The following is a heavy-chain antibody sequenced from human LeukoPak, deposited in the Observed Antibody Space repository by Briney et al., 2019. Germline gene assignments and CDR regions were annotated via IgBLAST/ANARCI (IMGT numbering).Heavy chain of an antibody. CDR3: ARTIAAAVAFDI. CDR1: GFTFSSYA. Sequence: GGSLRLSCAASGFTFSSYAMSWVRQAPGKGLEWVSAISGSGGSTYYADSVKGRFTISRDNSKNTLYLQMNSLRAEDTAVYYCARTIAAAVAFDIWGQGTMVTVSS. D-gene: IGHD6-13*01. CDR2: ISGSGGST. J-gene: IGHJ3*02. V-gene: IGHV3-23*01.